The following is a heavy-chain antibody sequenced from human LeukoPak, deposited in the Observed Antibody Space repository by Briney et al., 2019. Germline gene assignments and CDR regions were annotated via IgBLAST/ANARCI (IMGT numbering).Heavy chain of an antibody. CDR1: GFMFSSYP. V-gene: IGHV3-30*04. CDR2: ISFDGSNK. D-gene: IGHD3-3*01. Sequence: PGGSLRLSCAASGFMFSSYPMHWVRQGPGRGLEWVADISFDGSNKYYADSVKGRFTISRDNSRNTLYLQMNSLRAEDMAVYYCARHRRIFGVIFIEGDAFDIWGQGTMVTVSS. CDR3: ARHRRIFGVIFIEGDAFDI. J-gene: IGHJ3*02.